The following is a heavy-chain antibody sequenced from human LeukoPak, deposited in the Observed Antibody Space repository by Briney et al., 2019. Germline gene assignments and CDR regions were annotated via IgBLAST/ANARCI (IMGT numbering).Heavy chain of an antibody. Sequence: PGGSLRLPXAASGFIFGGFAVAWVRQTPGKGLEWVSGILAGGSNTYYADSVKGRFTISRDNAKNSLYLQMNSLRAEDTAVYYCARAYEQLWVFFDYWGQGTLVTVSS. CDR2: ILAGGSNT. CDR3: ARAYEQLWVFFDY. J-gene: IGHJ4*02. D-gene: IGHD5-18*01. V-gene: IGHV3-21*01. CDR1: GFIFGGFA.